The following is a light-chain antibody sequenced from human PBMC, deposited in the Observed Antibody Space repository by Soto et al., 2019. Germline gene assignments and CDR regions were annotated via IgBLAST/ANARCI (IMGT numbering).Light chain of an antibody. CDR2: GAS. Sequence: IVLTQSPGTLSLSPGERATLSCSASQSVSSSYLAWYQQKPGQAPRLLIYGASSRATGIPDRFSGSGSGTDLTLTISRLEPEDFAVYYCQQYGSSPLLTFGGGTKVEIK. V-gene: IGKV3-20*01. J-gene: IGKJ4*01. CDR3: QQYGSSPLLT. CDR1: QSVSSSY.